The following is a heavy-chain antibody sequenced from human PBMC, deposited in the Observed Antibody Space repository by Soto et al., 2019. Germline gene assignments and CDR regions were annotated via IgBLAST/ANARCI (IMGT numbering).Heavy chain of an antibody. J-gene: IGHJ4*02. CDR2: MNQDGTIK. V-gene: IGHV3-7*01. D-gene: IGHD3-10*01. CDR1: GFTFSNYW. Sequence: HPGGSLRLSCAASGFTFSNYWMSWVRQAPGKGLEWVANMNQDGTIKYYVDSVKGRFTISRDNAKNSLFLQVNSLRAEDTAVYYCTRDHQAALNYYFDYWGQGTLVTVSS. CDR3: TRDHQAALNYYFDY.